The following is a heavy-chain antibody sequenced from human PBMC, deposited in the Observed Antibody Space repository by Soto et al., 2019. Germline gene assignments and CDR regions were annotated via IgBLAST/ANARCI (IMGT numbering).Heavy chain of an antibody. D-gene: IGHD5-18*01. CDR2: IKSNPDGGTT. CDR1: GLTFSNTW. CDR3: TGRYGV. J-gene: IGHJ6*02. V-gene: IGHV3-15*07. Sequence: EVQLVESGGGFVKPGGSLRLSCAASGLTFSNTWLNWVRQGPVRGLEWVGRIKSNPDGGTTDYAAPVKGRFTISRDDSKNTMYLEMDILKTGDTAVYYCTGRYGVWGQGTTVTVSS.